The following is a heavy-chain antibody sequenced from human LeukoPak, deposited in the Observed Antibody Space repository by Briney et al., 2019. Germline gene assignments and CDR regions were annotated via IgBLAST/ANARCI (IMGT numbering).Heavy chain of an antibody. Sequence: SETLSLTCAVSGYSISSGYYWGWIRQPPGKGLEWIGSIYHSGSTYYNPSLKSRVTISVDTSKNQFSLKLSSVTAADTAVYYCARAPLITFGGVIGDAFGIWGQGTMVTVSS. CDR1: GYSISSGYY. J-gene: IGHJ3*02. V-gene: IGHV4-38-2*01. CDR3: ARAPLITFGGVIGDAFGI. D-gene: IGHD3-16*02. CDR2: IYHSGST.